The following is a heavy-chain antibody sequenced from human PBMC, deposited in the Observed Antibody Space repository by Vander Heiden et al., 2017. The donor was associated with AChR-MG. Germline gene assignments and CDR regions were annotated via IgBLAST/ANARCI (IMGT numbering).Heavy chain of an antibody. D-gene: IGHD1-1*01. CDR1: GFTFRSYA. V-gene: IGHV3-30-3*01. CDR2: ISYDGSNK. CDR3: ATHDLMDV. Sequence: QVQLVESGGGVVQPGRSLRLSCAASGFTFRSYAMHWVRQAPGKGLEWVAVISYDGSNKYYADSVKGRFTISRDNSKNTLYLQMNSLRAEDTAVYYCATHDLMDVWGQGTTVTVSS. J-gene: IGHJ6*02.